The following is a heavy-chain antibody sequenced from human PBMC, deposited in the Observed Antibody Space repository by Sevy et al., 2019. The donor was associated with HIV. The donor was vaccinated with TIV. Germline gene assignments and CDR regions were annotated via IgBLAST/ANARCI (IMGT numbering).Heavy chain of an antibody. Sequence: SETLSLTCAVYGGSFSGYYWSWIRQPPGKGLEWIGEINHSGSTNYNPSLKSRVTISVDTSKNQFSLKLSSVTAADTAVYYCERVGYCSSTSCYKMPIDYWGQGTLVTVSS. D-gene: IGHD2-2*02. CDR2: INHSGST. CDR1: GGSFSGYY. CDR3: ERVGYCSSTSCYKMPIDY. V-gene: IGHV4-34*01. J-gene: IGHJ4*02.